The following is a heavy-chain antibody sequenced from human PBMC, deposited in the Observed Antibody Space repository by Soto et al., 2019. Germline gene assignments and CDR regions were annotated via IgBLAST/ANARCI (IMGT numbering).Heavy chain of an antibody. Sequence: PGGSLRLSCAASGFTFSDYYMSWIRQAPGKGLEWVSYISSSGSTIYYADSVKGRFTISRDNAKNSLYLQMNSLRAEDTAVYYCARDFGPGGYSSSSGAFDIWGQGTMVTVSS. CDR2: ISSSGSTI. V-gene: IGHV3-11*01. J-gene: IGHJ3*02. CDR1: GFTFSDYY. D-gene: IGHD6-6*01. CDR3: ARDFGPGGYSSSSGAFDI.